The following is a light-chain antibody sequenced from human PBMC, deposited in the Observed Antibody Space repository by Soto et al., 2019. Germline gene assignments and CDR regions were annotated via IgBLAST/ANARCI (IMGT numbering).Light chain of an antibody. CDR1: QSIRSN. J-gene: IGKJ3*01. Sequence: EIVMTQSPATLSVSPGERATLSCRASQSIRSNLAWYQQTPGQAPRLLIYGLSTSATGIPARFSGSGSGTEFTLSITSLQSEYFAVYYCQQYNNWPPFTFGPGTKVEIK. CDR2: GLS. V-gene: IGKV3-15*01. CDR3: QQYNNWPPFT.